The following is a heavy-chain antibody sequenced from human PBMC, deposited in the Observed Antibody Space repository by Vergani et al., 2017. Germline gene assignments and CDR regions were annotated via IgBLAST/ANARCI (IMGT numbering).Heavy chain of an antibody. Sequence: EVQLVESGGGLVQPGGSLRLSCAASGFTFSSYWMSWVRQAPGKGLEWVANIKQDGSEKYYVDSVKGRFTISRDNAKNSLYLQMNSLRAEDTAVYYCARDGNGGGYSYGFDYWGQGTLVTVSS. D-gene: IGHD5-18*01. CDR3: ARDGNGGGYSYGFDY. CDR1: GFTFSSYW. V-gene: IGHV3-7*03. J-gene: IGHJ4*02. CDR2: IKQDGSEK.